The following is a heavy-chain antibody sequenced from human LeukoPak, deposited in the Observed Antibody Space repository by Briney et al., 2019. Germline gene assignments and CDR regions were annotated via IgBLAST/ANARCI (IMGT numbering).Heavy chain of an antibody. V-gene: IGHV4-34*12. CDR3: AKSNGYGLIDI. CDR1: SGSFSGYY. D-gene: IGHD3-22*01. J-gene: IGHJ3*02. Sequence: SETLSLTCAVYSGSFSGYYWGWVRQPPGKALEWIGNIFYSGSTYYSPSLKSRVTISLDTSRNQFSLKLNSVTAADTAVYYCAKSNGYGLIDIWGQGTMVTVSS. CDR2: IFYSGST.